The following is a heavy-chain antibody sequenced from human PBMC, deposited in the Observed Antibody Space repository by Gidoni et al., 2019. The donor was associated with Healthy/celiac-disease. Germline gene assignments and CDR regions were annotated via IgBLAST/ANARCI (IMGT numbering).Heavy chain of an antibody. CDR2: ISWNSGSI. D-gene: IGHD6-13*01. Sequence: EVQLVESGGGLVQPGRSLRLSCAASGFTFADYAMHWVRQAPGKGLEWVSGISWNSGSIGYADSVKGRFTISRDNAKNSLYLQMNSLRAEDTALYYCAKDPNFSIAAAVSFDYWGQGTLVTVSS. J-gene: IGHJ4*02. CDR3: AKDPNFSIAAAVSFDY. CDR1: GFTFADYA. V-gene: IGHV3-9*01.